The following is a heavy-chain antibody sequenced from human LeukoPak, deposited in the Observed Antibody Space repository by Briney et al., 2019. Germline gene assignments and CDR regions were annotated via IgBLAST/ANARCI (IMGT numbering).Heavy chain of an antibody. J-gene: IGHJ4*02. CDR1: GYTFTSYY. CDR2: INPSGGST. D-gene: IGHD3-3*01. Sequence: GASVKVSCKASGYTFTSYYMHWVRQAPGQGLEWMGIINPSGGSTSYAQKFQGRVTMTEDTSTDTAYMELSSLRSEDTAVYYCATASSRGLRFLEWLLAFDYWGQGTLVTVSS. CDR3: ATASSRGLRFLEWLLAFDY. V-gene: IGHV1-46*01.